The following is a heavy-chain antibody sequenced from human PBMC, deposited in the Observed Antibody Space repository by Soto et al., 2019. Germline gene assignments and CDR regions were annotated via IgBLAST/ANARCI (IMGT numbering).Heavy chain of an antibody. D-gene: IGHD3-3*01. CDR1: GGSISSSSYY. Sequence: SETLSLTCTVSGGSISSSSYYWGWIRQPPGKGLEWIGSIYYSGSTYYNPSLKSRVTISVDTSKNQFSLKLSSVTAADTAVYYCARQNPNYDFWSGYYGPGYYGMDVWGQGTTVTVSS. CDR3: ARQNPNYDFWSGYYGPGYYGMDV. V-gene: IGHV4-39*01. CDR2: IYYSGST. J-gene: IGHJ6*02.